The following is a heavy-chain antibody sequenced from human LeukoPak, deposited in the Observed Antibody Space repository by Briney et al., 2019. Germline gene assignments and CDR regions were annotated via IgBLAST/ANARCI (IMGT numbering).Heavy chain of an antibody. V-gene: IGHV3-48*03. CDR3: ATNLRVSGWPFDH. CDR2: ISSSDNTI. D-gene: IGHD6-19*01. Sequence: GGSLRLSCAAPGFAFSSYDMNWVRQAPGKGLEWISYISSSDNTIYYADSVKGRFTISRDNAKNSLYLQMNSLGAEDTAVYFCATNLRVSGWPFDHWGQGTLVTVSS. J-gene: IGHJ4*02. CDR1: GFAFSSYD.